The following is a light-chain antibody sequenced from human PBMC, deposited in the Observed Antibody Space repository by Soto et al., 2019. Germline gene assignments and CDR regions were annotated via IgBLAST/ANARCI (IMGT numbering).Light chain of an antibody. J-gene: IGKJ1*01. CDR2: GAS. CDR1: QSVGTN. Sequence: IVMTQSPATLSVSPGERATLSCRASQSVGTNLAWYHQKPGQAPRLLISGASTRATAVPAMFTGSGSGTEFTLSICSLQSEDFAVYYCQQYYNWPPTFGRGTKVEIK. CDR3: QQYYNWPPT. V-gene: IGKV3-15*01.